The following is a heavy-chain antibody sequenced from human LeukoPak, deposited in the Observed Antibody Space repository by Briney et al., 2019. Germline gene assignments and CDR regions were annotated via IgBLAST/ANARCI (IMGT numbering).Heavy chain of an antibody. J-gene: IGHJ6*02. D-gene: IGHD6-19*01. Sequence: SETLSLTCAVYGGSFSGYYWGWIRQPPGKGLGWIGEINHSGSTNYNPSLKSRVTISVDTSKNQFSLKLSSVTAADTAVYYCVGLAVAGTSDYGMDVWGQGTTVTVSS. CDR3: VGLAVAGTSDYGMDV. CDR2: INHSGST. V-gene: IGHV4-34*01. CDR1: GGSFSGYY.